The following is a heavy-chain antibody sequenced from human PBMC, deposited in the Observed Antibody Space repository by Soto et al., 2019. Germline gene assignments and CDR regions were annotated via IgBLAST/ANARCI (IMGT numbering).Heavy chain of an antibody. V-gene: IGHV3-48*02. Sequence: VQLVESGGGLVQPGGSLRLSCAASGFTFSSYSMNWVRQAPGKGLEWVSYISSSSSTIYYADSVKGRFTISRDNAKNSLYLQMNSLRDEDTAVYYCARESYDFWSGYNWFDPWGQGTLVTVSS. D-gene: IGHD3-3*01. CDR2: ISSSSSTI. J-gene: IGHJ5*02. CDR1: GFTFSSYS. CDR3: ARESYDFWSGYNWFDP.